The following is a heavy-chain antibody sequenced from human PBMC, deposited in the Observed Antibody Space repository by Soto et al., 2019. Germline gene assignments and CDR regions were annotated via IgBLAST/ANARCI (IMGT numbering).Heavy chain of an antibody. CDR1: GGSISSGGYY. Sequence: KTSETLSLTCTVSGGSISSGGYYWSWIRQHPGKGLEWIGYIYYSGSTYYNPSLKSRVTISVDTSKNQFSLKLSSVTAADTAVYYCARGPYDFWSGYGSVDYWGQGTLVTVSS. CDR3: ARGPYDFWSGYGSVDY. D-gene: IGHD3-3*01. J-gene: IGHJ4*02. V-gene: IGHV4-31*03. CDR2: IYYSGST.